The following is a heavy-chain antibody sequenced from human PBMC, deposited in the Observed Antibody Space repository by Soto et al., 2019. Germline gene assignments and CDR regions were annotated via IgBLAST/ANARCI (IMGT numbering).Heavy chain of an antibody. CDR3: TRLWFGEP. Sequence: EVQLVESGGGLVQPGGSLKLSCAASGFTFSGSAMHWVRQASGKGLEWVGRIRSKANSYATAYAASVKGRLTISRDDSKNTAYLQMNSLKTEDTAVYYCTRLWFGEPWGQGTLVTVSS. CDR2: IRSKANSYAT. J-gene: IGHJ5*02. V-gene: IGHV3-73*02. D-gene: IGHD3-10*01. CDR1: GFTFSGSA.